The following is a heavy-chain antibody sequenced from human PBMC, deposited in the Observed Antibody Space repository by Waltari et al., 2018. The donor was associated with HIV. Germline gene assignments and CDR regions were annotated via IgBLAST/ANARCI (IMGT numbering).Heavy chain of an antibody. CDR1: PESIAGRSYC. J-gene: IGHJ4*02. D-gene: IGHD3-22*01. Sequence: LQLQESGPGLVKPSETLPPTCSVSPESIAGRSYCWGWVRQSPGKGLEWIASIHYTGYTYHNPSLRSRVTISVDTAKNQFSLSLSSVTAVDTAIYYCARHKDYYTDTTALFQVWGRGLLVTVSS. V-gene: IGHV4-39*01. CDR2: IHYTGYT. CDR3: ARHKDYYTDTTALFQV.